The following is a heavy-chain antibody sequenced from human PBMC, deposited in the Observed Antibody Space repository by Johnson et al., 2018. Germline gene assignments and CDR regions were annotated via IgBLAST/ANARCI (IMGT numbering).Heavy chain of an antibody. V-gene: IGHV1-8*01. CDR1: GYTFTSYD. CDR3: ARGRLAVGFDI. Sequence: QVQLVQSGAEVKKPGASVKVSCKASGYTFTSYDINWVRQATGQGLEWMGWMNPNSGNTGYAQKFQGRVTMTRNTSIRTAHMELGSTRSEDTAVYYGARGRLAVGFDIWGQGTMVTVSS. J-gene: IGHJ3*02. CDR2: MNPNSGNT.